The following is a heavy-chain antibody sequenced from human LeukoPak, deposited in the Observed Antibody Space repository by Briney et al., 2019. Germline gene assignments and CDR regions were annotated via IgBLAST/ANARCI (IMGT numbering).Heavy chain of an antibody. CDR1: GFTFSSYG. V-gene: IGHV3-30*18. Sequence: GRSLRLSCAASGFTFSSYGMHWVRQAPGKGLEWVAVISYDGSNKYYADSVKGRFTISRDNSKNTLYLQMTSLRAEDTAVYYCAHEYYDSSGYYSNWGQGTLVTVSS. CDR3: AHEYYDSSGYYSN. J-gene: IGHJ4*02. D-gene: IGHD3-22*01. CDR2: ISYDGSNK.